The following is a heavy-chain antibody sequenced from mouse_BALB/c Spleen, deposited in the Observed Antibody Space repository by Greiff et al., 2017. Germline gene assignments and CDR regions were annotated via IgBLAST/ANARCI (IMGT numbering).Heavy chain of an antibody. V-gene: IGHV1S127*01. CDR3: TRRGYYYGSSYDYFDY. CDR1: GYTFTSYW. CDR2: IDPSDSYT. D-gene: IGHD1-1*01. Sequence: VQLQQPGAELVKPGASVKMSCKASGYTFTSYWMHWVKQRPGQGLEWIGVIDPSDSYTSYNQKFKGKATLTVDTSSSTAYMQLSSLTSEDSAVYYCTRRGYYYGSSYDYFDYWGQGTTLTVSS. J-gene: IGHJ2*01.